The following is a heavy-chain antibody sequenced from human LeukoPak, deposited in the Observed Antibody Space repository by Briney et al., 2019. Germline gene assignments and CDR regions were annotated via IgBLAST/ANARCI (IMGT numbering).Heavy chain of an antibody. V-gene: IGHV1-69*13. D-gene: IGHD3-22*01. J-gene: IGHJ3*02. CDR3: ARGKGSGYYDSSGYLRTDAFDI. CDR2: IIPIFGTA. Sequence: SVKVSCKASGGTFSSYAISWVRQAPGEGLEWMGGIIPIFGTANYAQKFQGRVTITADESTSTAYMELSSLRSEDTAVYYCARGKGSGYYDSSGYLRTDAFDIWGQGTMVTVSS. CDR1: GGTFSSYA.